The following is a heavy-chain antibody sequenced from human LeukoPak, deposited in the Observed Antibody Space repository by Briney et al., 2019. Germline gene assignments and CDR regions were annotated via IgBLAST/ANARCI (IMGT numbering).Heavy chain of an antibody. J-gene: IGHJ3*02. CDR1: GDSISSGDYY. Sequence: PSETLSLTCTVSGDSISSGDYYWSWIRQPAGKGLEWIGRISSSGSTNYNPSLRSRVTISVDTSKNQFSLKLSSVTAADTAVYFCARGPYSYDSSGAFDIWGQGTMVTVSS. D-gene: IGHD3-22*01. CDR3: ARGPYSYDSSGAFDI. V-gene: IGHV4-61*02. CDR2: ISSSGST.